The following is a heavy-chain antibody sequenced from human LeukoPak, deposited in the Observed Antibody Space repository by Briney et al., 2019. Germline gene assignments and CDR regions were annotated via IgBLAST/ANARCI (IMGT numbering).Heavy chain of an antibody. V-gene: IGHV4-39*07. CDR3: ARAQNPYYYGSGSLFDY. J-gene: IGHJ4*02. Sequence: SETLSLTCTVSGGSISSSSYYWGWIRQPPGKGLEWIGSIYYSGSTYYNPSLKSRVTISVDTSKNQFSLKLSSVTAADTAVYYCARAQNPYYYGSGSLFDYWGQGTLVTVSS. D-gene: IGHD3-10*01. CDR1: GGSISSSSYY. CDR2: IYYSGST.